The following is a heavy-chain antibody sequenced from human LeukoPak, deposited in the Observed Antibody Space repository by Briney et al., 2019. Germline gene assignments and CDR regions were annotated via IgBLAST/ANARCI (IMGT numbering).Heavy chain of an antibody. CDR1: GFTVSSNY. CDR2: IYSGGTT. D-gene: IGHD1-26*01. CDR3: VREGSGTYSFDF. V-gene: IGHV3-53*01. J-gene: IGHJ4*02. Sequence: PGGSLRLSCAASGFTVSSNYMSWVRQDPGKGLEWVSVIYSGGTTYYAESVNGRFTISRDNSKNMLYLQMNSLRAEDTALYYWVREGSGTYSFDFWGQGTLVTVPS.